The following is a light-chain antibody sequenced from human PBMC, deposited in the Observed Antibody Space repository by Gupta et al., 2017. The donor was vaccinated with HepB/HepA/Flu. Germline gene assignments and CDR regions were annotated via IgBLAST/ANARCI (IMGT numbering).Light chain of an antibody. Sequence: QLVLTQSPSASASLGASVKLTCTLSSGHSTYAIAWHQQQSEKGPRYLMKVNDDGSHSKGDGIPDRFSGSSSGAERYLXIXSLQSEXEADYYCQTWATGIRVFGGGTKLTVL. J-gene: IGLJ3*02. V-gene: IGLV4-69*01. CDR3: QTWATGIRV. CDR2: VNDDGSH. CDR1: SGHSTYA.